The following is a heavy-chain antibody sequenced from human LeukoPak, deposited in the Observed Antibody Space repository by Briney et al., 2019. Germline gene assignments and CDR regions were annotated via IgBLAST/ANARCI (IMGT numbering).Heavy chain of an antibody. Sequence: PSETLSLTCTVSGGSITSGTYYWSWIRQPAGKGLEWIGRVYSSGRTNYNPSLKSRGTISVDTSKNPFSLELSSVTAADTAVYYCARDPRYGESAFDIWGQGTMVTVSS. D-gene: IGHD4-17*01. CDR2: VYSSGRT. V-gene: IGHV4-61*02. CDR1: GGSITSGTYY. J-gene: IGHJ3*02. CDR3: ARDPRYGESAFDI.